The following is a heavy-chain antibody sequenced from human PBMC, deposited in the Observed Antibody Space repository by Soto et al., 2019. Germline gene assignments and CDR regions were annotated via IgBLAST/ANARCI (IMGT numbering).Heavy chain of an antibody. D-gene: IGHD2-15*01. J-gene: IGHJ5*02. Sequence: PGGSLRLSCAASGFTFSSYGMHWVRQAPGKGLEWVAVISYDGSNKYYADSVKGRFTFSRDNSKNTLYLQMNSLRAEDTAVYYCAKGLCSGGSCYYQPWFDPWGQGTLVTVSS. CDR3: AKGLCSGGSCYYQPWFDP. CDR1: GFTFSSYG. CDR2: ISYDGSNK. V-gene: IGHV3-30*18.